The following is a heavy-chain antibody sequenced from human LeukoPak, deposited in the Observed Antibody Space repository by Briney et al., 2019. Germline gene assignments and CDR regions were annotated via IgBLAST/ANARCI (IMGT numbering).Heavy chain of an antibody. V-gene: IGHV4-38-2*02. D-gene: IGHD5-18*01. Sequence: SETLSLTCTVSGYSISSGYYWGWIRQPPGKGLEWIGSIYHSGSTYYNPSLKSRVTISVDTSKNQFSLKLSSVTAADTAVYYCARDRRGYSYGSDGGFDPWGQGTLSPSPQ. CDR1: GYSISSGYY. CDR3: ARDRRGYSYGSDGGFDP. J-gene: IGHJ5*02. CDR2: IYHSGST.